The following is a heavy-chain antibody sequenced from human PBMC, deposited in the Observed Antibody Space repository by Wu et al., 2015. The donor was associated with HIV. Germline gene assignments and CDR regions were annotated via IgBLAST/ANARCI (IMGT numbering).Heavy chain of an antibody. V-gene: IGHV1-69*05. J-gene: IGHJ4*02. CDR1: GGTFSSYA. CDR3: AAWLGATMLGADVAFDY. Sequence: QVQLVQSGAEVKKPGSSVKVSCKASGGTFSSYAISWVRQAPGQGLEWMGGIIPIFGTANYAQKFQGRVTITTDESTSTAYMELSSLRSEDTAVYYCAAWLGATMLGADVAFDYWGQGTLVTVSS. D-gene: IGHD1-26*01. CDR2: IIPIFGTA.